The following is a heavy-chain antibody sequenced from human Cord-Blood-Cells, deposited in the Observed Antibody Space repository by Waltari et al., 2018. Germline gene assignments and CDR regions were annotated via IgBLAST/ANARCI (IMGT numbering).Heavy chain of an antibody. CDR2: IYSGGST. Sequence: EVQLVESGGGLIQPGGSLRLSCAASGFTVSSNYLTWARHAPGKGMEWVSVIYSGGSTYYADSVKGRFKISRDNSKNTLYLQMNSLRAEDTAVYYCARDLDGTGEVGYFDYWGQGTLVTVSS. D-gene: IGHD7-27*01. CDR3: ARDLDGTGEVGYFDY. J-gene: IGHJ4*02. CDR1: GFTVSSNY. V-gene: IGHV3-53*01.